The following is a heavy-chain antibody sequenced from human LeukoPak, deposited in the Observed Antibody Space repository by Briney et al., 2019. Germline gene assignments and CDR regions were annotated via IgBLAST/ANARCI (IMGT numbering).Heavy chain of an antibody. CDR2: INPSGGST. CDR3: ASTGSLTAPYHDAFDI. Sequence: ASVKVSCKASGYTFTSYYMHWVRQAPGQGLEWMGIINPSGGSTSYAQKFQGRVTMTRDMSTSTVYMELSSLRSEDTAVYYCASTGSLTAPYHDAFDIWGQGTMVTVSS. D-gene: IGHD2-21*02. CDR1: GYTFTSYY. V-gene: IGHV1-46*01. J-gene: IGHJ3*02.